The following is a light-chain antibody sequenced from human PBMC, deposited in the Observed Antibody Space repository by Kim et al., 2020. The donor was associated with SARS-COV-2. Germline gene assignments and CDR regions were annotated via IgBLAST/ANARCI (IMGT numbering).Light chain of an antibody. V-gene: IGLV1-47*01. CDR2: RNN. CDR3: AAWDDSLSGNWV. Sequence: QLLSISCPGGCSTHGSNYVYWYQQLPGTGPKLLIYRNNQRPSGLPDRISCSKSGTSASLAISGLRSEDEADYYCAAWDDSLSGNWVFGGGTQLTDL. CDR1: CSTHGSNY. J-gene: IGLJ3*02.